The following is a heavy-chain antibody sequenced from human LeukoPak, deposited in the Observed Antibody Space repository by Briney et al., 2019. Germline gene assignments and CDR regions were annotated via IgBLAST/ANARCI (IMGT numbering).Heavy chain of an antibody. V-gene: IGHV3-66*01. CDR1: GFTVSDNY. D-gene: IGHD2-2*01. CDR2: VYIGVTR. Sequence: GGSLRLSCAASGFTVSDNYMNWVRQAPGQGLEWVSVVYIGVTRYYAASVKGRFTVSRYTTKNTIYLQMTNPRAKDTAVYYCARGRCSSPSCYARARHDAFDIWGQGTMVTVSS. J-gene: IGHJ3*02. CDR3: ARGRCSSPSCYARARHDAFDI.